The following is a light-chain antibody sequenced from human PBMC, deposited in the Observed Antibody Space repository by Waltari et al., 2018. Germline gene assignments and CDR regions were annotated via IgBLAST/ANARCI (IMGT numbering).Light chain of an antibody. J-gene: IGKJ4*01. V-gene: IGKV3-20*01. CDR2: GAS. CDR1: QTISGSW. Sequence: CRSSQTISGSWLTWYHQKPGQAPRRLIYGASNRAPGIPDRFSGSGSVTDFTLTISRLEPEDSAVYYCQQYDGSVVTFGGGTKVEIK. CDR3: QQYDGSVVT.